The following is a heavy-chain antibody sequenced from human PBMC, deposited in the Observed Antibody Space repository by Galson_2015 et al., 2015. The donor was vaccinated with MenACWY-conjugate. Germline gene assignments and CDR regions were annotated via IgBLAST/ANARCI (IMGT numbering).Heavy chain of an antibody. CDR2: IDNSGGST. J-gene: IGHJ4*02. V-gene: IGHV3-23*01. D-gene: IGHD3-16*01. CDR1: GFTFNNYA. CDR3: AKGVWGTFDY. Sequence: SLRLSCAASGFTFNNYAMNWVRQVPGKGLEWVSVIDNSGGSTSYADSVKGRFTISRDNSKNTLYLQMNSLRAEDTAVYYCAKGVWGTFDYWGQGTLVTVSS.